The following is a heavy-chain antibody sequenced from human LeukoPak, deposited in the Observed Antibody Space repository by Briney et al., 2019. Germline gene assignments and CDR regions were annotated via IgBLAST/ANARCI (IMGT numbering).Heavy chain of an antibody. J-gene: IGHJ4*02. CDR2: ISSSSSYI. Sequence: GGSLRLSCAASGFTFSSYSMNWVRQAPGKGLEWVSSISSSSSYIYYADSVKGRLTISRDNAKNSLYLQMNSLRAEDTAVYYCASLYCSSTSCYRGIDYWGQGTLVTVSS. CDR1: GFTFSSYS. CDR3: ASLYCSSTSCYRGIDY. D-gene: IGHD2-2*02. V-gene: IGHV3-21*01.